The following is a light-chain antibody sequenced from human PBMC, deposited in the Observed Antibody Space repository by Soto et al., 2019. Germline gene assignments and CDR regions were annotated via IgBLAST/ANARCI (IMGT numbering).Light chain of an antibody. J-gene: IGLJ3*02. CDR2: EDN. V-gene: IGLV6-57*01. CDR3: QSYDSSNWV. Sequence: NFMLTQPHSVSESPGKTVTISCTRSSGSFASNSVQWYQQRPGSSPTTVIYEDNQRPSGVPDRFSGSIDSSSKSASLSISRLKTEDEADYYCQSYDSSNWVFGGGTKLTVL. CDR1: SGSFASNS.